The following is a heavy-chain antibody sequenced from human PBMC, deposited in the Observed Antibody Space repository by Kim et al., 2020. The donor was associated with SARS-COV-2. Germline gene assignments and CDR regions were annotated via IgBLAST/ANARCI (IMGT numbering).Heavy chain of an antibody. Sequence: ASVKVSCKASGYTFTGYYMHWVRQAPGQGLEWMGWINPNSGGTNYAQKFQGRVTMTRDTSISTAYMELSRLRSDDTAVYYCARDDGYSSGWYGGRIPCGMDVWGQGTTVTVSS. CDR3: ARDDGYSSGWYGGRIPCGMDV. D-gene: IGHD6-19*01. CDR1: GYTFTGYY. V-gene: IGHV1-2*02. CDR2: INPNSGGT. J-gene: IGHJ6*02.